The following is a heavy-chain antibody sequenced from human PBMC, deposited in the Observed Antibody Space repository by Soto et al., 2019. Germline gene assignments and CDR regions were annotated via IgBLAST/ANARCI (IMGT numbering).Heavy chain of an antibody. CDR1: GFTVSSNY. CDR2: IYSGGST. J-gene: IGHJ4*02. D-gene: IGHD6-19*01. Sequence: GGSLRLSCAASGFTVSSNYMSWVRQAPGKGLEWVSVIYSGGSTYYADSVKGRITISRHNSKNTLYLQMSSLRAEDTAVYYCARDHSSGWYYFDYWGQGTLVTVSS. CDR3: ARDHSSGWYYFDY. V-gene: IGHV3-53*04.